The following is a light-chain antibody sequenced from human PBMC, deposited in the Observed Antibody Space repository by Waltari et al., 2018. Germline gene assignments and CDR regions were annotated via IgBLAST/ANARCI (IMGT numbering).Light chain of an antibody. CDR1: RSGPKT. CDR2: DDS. J-gene: IGLJ2*01. CDR3: QVWDSSTGHLI. Sequence: SYVLTQPPSVSVAPGETATITCGGNRSGPKTLHWYQQKPDQAPQLVIYDDSAPPRGISDRVAGSSAAGTATLTIKRVEAGDEADYYCQVWDSSTGHLIFGGGTKLTVL. V-gene: IGLV3-21*02.